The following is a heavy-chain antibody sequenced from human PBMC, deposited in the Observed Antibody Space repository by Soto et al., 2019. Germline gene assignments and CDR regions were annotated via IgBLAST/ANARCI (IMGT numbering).Heavy chain of an antibody. Sequence: EVQLVETGGGLIQPGGSLRLSCAASGFTVSNTYMTWVRQPPGKGLECASVIYTAGGTNYADSVKGRFIISRDHSQNTLYLQMNSLRSEDTAVYYCARALPVAKGGFDPWGQGTLVTVSS. CDR1: GFTVSNTY. J-gene: IGHJ5*02. CDR3: ARALPVAKGGFDP. V-gene: IGHV3-53*02. D-gene: IGHD2-2*01. CDR2: IYTAGGT.